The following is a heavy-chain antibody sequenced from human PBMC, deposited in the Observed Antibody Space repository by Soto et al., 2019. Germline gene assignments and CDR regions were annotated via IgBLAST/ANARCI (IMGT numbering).Heavy chain of an antibody. D-gene: IGHD3-3*01. CDR1: GYTFTSYY. CDR2: NNPSGGST. Sequence: ASVKVSCKASGYTFTSYYTHWVRQAPGQGLEWMGINNPSGGSTSYAQKFQGRVTMTRDTSTSTVYMELSSLRSEDTAVYYCARAYYDFWSGYYGDYYYGMDVWGQGTTVTVSS. CDR3: ARAYYDFWSGYYGDYYYGMDV. J-gene: IGHJ6*02. V-gene: IGHV1-46*01.